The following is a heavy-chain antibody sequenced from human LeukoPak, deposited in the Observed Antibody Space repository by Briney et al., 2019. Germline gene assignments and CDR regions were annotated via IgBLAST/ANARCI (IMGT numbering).Heavy chain of an antibody. J-gene: IGHJ4*02. CDR2: ISGSGGST. CDR3: AKEWDILTGYYMDY. V-gene: IGHV3-23*01. D-gene: IGHD3-9*01. Sequence: GGSLRLSCAASGFTFSNYAMNWVRQAPGKGLEWVSAISGSGGSTYYADSVKGRFTISRDNSKNTLYLQMNSLRAEDTAVYYCAKEWDILTGYYMDYWGQGTLVTVSS. CDR1: GFTFSNYA.